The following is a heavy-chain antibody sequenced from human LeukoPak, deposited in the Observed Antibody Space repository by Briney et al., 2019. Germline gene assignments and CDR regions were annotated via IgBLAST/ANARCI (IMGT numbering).Heavy chain of an antibody. CDR1: GGSFSGYY. V-gene: IGHV4-34*01. J-gene: IGHJ4*02. D-gene: IGHD3-9*01. Sequence: PSETLSLTCAVYGGSFSGYYWSWIRQPPGKGLEWIGEINHSGSTNYNPSLKSRVTISVDTSKNQFSLKLSSVTAADTAVYYCASLNHDILTGFFDYWGQGTLVTVSS. CDR3: ASLNHDILTGFFDY. CDR2: INHSGST.